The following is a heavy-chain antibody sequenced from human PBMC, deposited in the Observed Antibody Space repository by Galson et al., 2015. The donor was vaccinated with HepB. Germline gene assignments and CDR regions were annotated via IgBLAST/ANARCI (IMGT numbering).Heavy chain of an antibody. CDR3: ARDYGDYILDY. D-gene: IGHD4-17*01. CDR2: INPSGGST. CDR1: GYTFTSYY. V-gene: IGHV1-46*01. J-gene: IGHJ4*02. Sequence: SVKVSCKASGYTFTSYYMHWVRQAPGQGLEWMGIINPSGGSTTYAQKFQGRVTMTRDTSTSTVYMELSSLRSEDTAVYSCARDYGDYILDYWGQGTLVTVSS.